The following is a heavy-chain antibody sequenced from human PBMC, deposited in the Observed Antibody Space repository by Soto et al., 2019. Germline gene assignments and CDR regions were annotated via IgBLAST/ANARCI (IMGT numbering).Heavy chain of an antibody. CDR1: GGSISSCSYY. V-gene: IGHV4-39*01. CDR3: ARTGYYDILTGSSNLDY. CDR2: IYYSGST. D-gene: IGHD3-9*01. Sequence: PSETLSLTCTVSGGSISSCSYYWGWIRQPPGKGLEWIGSIYYSGSTYYNPSLKSRVTISVDTSKNQFSLKLSSVTAADTAVYYCARTGYYDILTGSSNLDYWGQGTLVTVSS. J-gene: IGHJ4*02.